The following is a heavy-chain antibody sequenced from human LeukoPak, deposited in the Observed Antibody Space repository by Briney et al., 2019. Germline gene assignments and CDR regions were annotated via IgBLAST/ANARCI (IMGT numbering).Heavy chain of an antibody. Sequence: SETLSLTCAVYGGSFSNYYWTWIRQTPGRGHEWIGESSHTGDITNYNPSLKSRATISVDSSKKQFSLKVTSVTAADTGIYYCARVPDVTARPCDIWGPGTVVTASS. V-gene: IGHV4-34*01. D-gene: IGHD1-1*01. CDR2: SSHTGDIT. J-gene: IGHJ4*02. CDR1: GGSFSNYY. CDR3: ARVPDVTARPCDI.